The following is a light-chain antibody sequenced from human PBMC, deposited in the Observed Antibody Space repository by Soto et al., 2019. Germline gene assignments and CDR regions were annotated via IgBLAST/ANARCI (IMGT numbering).Light chain of an antibody. CDR2: DAS. V-gene: IGKV1-5*01. CDR1: QGISSW. Sequence: DIQMTQSPSTLSASVGDRVTITCRASQGISSWLAWYQQKPGKAPKLLIYDASSLESGVPSRFSGSGSGTEFTLTISSLQPDDFATYYCQQYNSYSLTFGQGTKVDIK. CDR3: QQYNSYSLT. J-gene: IGKJ1*01.